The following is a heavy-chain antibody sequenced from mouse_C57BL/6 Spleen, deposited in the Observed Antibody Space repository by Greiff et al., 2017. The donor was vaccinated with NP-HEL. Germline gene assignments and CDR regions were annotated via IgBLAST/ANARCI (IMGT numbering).Heavy chain of an antibody. D-gene: IGHD2-3*01. V-gene: IGHV6-3*01. CDR2: IRLKSDNYAT. J-gene: IGHJ3*01. CDR1: GFTFSNYW. CDR3: TANGYYAWFAY. Sequence: EVKVEESGGGLVQPGGSMKLSCVASGFTFSNYWMNWVRQSPEKGLEWVAQIRLKSDNYATHYAESVKGRFTISRDDSKSSVYLQMNNLRAEDTGMYYCTANGYYAWFAYWGQGTLVTVSA.